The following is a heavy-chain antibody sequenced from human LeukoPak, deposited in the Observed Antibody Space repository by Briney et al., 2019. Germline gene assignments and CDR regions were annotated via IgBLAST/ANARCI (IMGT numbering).Heavy chain of an antibody. CDR3: ARGQSISLLWFGNTWFDP. J-gene: IGHJ5*02. V-gene: IGHV4-34*01. CDR2: INHSGST. D-gene: IGHD3-10*01. CDR1: GGSFSGYY. Sequence: SETLSLTCAVYGGSFSGYYWSWIRQPPGEGLEWIGEINHSGSTNYNPSLKSRVTISVDTSKNQFSLKLSSVTAADTAVYYCARGQSISLLWFGNTWFDPWGQGTLVTVSS.